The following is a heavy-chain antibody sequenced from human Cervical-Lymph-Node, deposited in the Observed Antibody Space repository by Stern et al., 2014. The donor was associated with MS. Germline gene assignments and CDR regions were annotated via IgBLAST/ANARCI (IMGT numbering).Heavy chain of an antibody. CDR1: GGSISSSNW. CDR3: ARDRLEYCRDGTCSIDAFDI. CDR2: VFHSGTT. D-gene: IGHD2-15*01. V-gene: IGHV4-4*02. J-gene: IGHJ3*02. Sequence: QLQLQESGPGLVKPSGTLSLTCAVSGGSISSSNWWSWVRQAPGKGLEWIGEVFHSGTTNYNPSLTSLVTISVDKSKNHFTLRLSSVTAADTAVYYCARDRLEYCRDGTCSIDAFDIWGQGTTVIVSS.